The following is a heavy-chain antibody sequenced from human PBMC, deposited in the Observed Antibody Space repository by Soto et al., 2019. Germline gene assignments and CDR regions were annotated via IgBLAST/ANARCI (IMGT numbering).Heavy chain of an antibody. D-gene: IGHD3-10*01. CDR1: GVSLTSGNW. Sequence: QVQLQESGPGLATPSGTLSLTCAVSGVSLTSGNWWTWVRQSPQKGLEYIGEIFHDGTANYSPSFERRVAMSLDTSKNQFSLKLTSVTAADTAVYFCARLVYDTRLNYMYFDFWGPGTLVTVSS. CDR3: ARLVYDTRLNYMYFDF. CDR2: IFHDGTA. V-gene: IGHV4-4*02. J-gene: IGHJ4*02.